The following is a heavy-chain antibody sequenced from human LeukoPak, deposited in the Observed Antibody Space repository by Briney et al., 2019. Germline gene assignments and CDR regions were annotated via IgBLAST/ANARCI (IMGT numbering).Heavy chain of an antibody. CDR1: GYTFTGYY. J-gene: IGHJ4*02. V-gene: IGHV1-2*02. CDR2: INPNSGGT. Sequence: APVKVSCKASGYTFTGYYMHWVRQAPGQGLEWMGWINPNSGGTNYAQKFQGRVTMTRDTSISTDYMELNRLRSDDTAVYYCARDRDYGSGIFDYWGQGTLVTVSS. CDR3: ARDRDYGSGIFDY. D-gene: IGHD3-10*01.